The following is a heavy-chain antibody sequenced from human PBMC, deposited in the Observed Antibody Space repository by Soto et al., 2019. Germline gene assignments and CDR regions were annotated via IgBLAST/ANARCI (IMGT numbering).Heavy chain of an antibody. D-gene: IGHD1-26*01. CDR3: ARIKWGLNYYNGMDV. J-gene: IGHJ6*02. CDR1: GFTFTSYY. CDR2: INPKTAAT. Sequence: QVQLEQSGAEVKKSGAAVKISCKTSGFTFTSYYLHWVRQAPGQGLEWVAWINPKTAATNYAKKFQGRVSLTWDTSSTTAYMELTRLRPDDTAVYYCARIKWGLNYYNGMDVWGQGTTVIVSS. V-gene: IGHV1-2*02.